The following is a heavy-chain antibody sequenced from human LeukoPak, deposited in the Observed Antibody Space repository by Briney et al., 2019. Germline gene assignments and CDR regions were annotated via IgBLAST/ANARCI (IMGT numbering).Heavy chain of an antibody. Sequence: PGGSLRLSCAASGFTVSSNYMSWVRRAPGKGLEWVSVIYSGGRTYYADSVKGRFTISRDNSKNMLYLQMNSLRAEDTAVYYCARDRLSVLWGQGTLVTVSS. CDR3: ARDRLSVL. V-gene: IGHV3-53*01. CDR2: IYSGGRT. CDR1: GFTVSSNY. J-gene: IGHJ4*02. D-gene: IGHD2/OR15-2a*01.